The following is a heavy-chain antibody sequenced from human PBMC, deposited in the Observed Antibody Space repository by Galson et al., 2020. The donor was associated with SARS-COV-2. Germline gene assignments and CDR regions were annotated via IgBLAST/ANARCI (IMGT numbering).Heavy chain of an antibody. CDR1: GGSFSGNF. CDR3: ARAEGIYDFWNDYQGRYGLDV. D-gene: IGHD3-3*01. CDR2: INHSGTT. V-gene: IGHV4-34*01. J-gene: IGHJ6*02. Sequence: SETLSLTCAVYGGSFSGNFWSWVRQPLGKGLEWIGEINHSGTTDYNPSLKSRLMISVDTSKNQFSLKLTSVTAADTAVYYCARAEGIYDFWNDYQGRYGLDVWGQGTTVIVSS.